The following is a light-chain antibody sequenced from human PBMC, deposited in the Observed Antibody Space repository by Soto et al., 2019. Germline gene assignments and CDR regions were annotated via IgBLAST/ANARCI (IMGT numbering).Light chain of an antibody. CDR1: QNIYSN. Sequence: IVMTQSPATLSVSPGERATLSCRPSQNIYSNVAWYQQRPGQAPRLLIYRASTRATGIPARFSGSGSGTEFTLTISSLQSEDFTVYSCLQYHNLWAFGQGTKVDIK. CDR2: RAS. J-gene: IGKJ1*01. V-gene: IGKV3-15*01. CDR3: LQYHNLWA.